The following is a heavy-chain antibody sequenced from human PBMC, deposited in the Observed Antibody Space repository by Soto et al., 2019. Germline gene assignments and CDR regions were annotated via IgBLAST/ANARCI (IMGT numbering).Heavy chain of an antibody. J-gene: IGHJ6*03. CDR2: ISGSGGST. CDR1: GFTFSSYA. Sequence: GGPLRLSCAASGFTFSSYAMSWVRQAPGKGLEWVSAISGSGGSTYYADSVKGRFTISRDNSKNTLYLQMNSLRAEDTAVYYCAKSAPAAAISSYYYYYMDVWGKGTTVTVSS. V-gene: IGHV3-23*01. D-gene: IGHD2-2*01. CDR3: AKSAPAAAISSYYYYYMDV.